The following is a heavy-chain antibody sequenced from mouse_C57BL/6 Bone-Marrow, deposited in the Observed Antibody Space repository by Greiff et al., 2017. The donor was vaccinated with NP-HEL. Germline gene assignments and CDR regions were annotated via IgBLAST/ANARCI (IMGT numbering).Heavy chain of an antibody. CDR1: GYSFTSYY. V-gene: IGHV1-66*01. CDR2: IYPGSGNT. D-gene: IGHD1-1*01. J-gene: IGHJ3*01. CDR3: ARRKGLLLFAY. Sequence: QVHVKQSGPELVKPGASVKISCKASGYSFTSYYIHWVKQRPGQGLEWIGWIYPGSGNTKYNEKFKGKATLTADTSSSTAYMQLSSLTSEDSAVYYCARRKGLLLFAYWGQGTLVTVSA.